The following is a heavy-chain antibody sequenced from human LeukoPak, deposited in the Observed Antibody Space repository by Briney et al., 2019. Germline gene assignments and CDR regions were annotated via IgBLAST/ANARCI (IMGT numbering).Heavy chain of an antibody. J-gene: IGHJ4*02. CDR2: IYYSGST. Sequence: SETLSLTCTVSGGSISSSSYYWGWNRQPPGKGLEWIGSIYYSGSTYYNPSLKSRVTISVDTSKNQFSLKLSSVTAADTAVYYCARRDNYDYVWGSYHPDYWGQGTLVTVSS. V-gene: IGHV4-39*01. CDR1: GGSISSSSYY. CDR3: ARRDNYDYVWGSYHPDY. D-gene: IGHD3-16*02.